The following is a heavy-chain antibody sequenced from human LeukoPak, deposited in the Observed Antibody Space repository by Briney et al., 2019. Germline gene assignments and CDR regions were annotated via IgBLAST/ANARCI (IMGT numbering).Heavy chain of an antibody. V-gene: IGHV3-74*01. D-gene: IGHD3-10*01. Sequence: GGSLRLSCAASGFTFSSYWMHWVRQAPGKGLVWVSRINSDGSSTSYADSVKGRFTISRDNTKNTLYLQMNSLRAEDTAVYYCARGMSPRGPGILFDPWGQGTLVTVSS. CDR2: INSDGSST. CDR1: GFTFSSYW. J-gene: IGHJ5*02. CDR3: ARGMSPRGPGILFDP.